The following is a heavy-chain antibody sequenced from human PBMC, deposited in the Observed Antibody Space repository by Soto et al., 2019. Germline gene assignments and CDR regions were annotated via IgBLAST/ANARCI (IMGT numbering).Heavy chain of an antibody. Sequence: SETLSLTCTVSGGSISGYYWSWIRQPPGKGLEWIGYIYYSGSTNYNPSLKSRVTISIDTSKNQFSLKLSSVTAADTAVYYCARTYYDFWSGYWRWFDPWGQGTLVTVST. CDR2: IYYSGST. J-gene: IGHJ5*02. V-gene: IGHV4-59*01. CDR3: ARTYYDFWSGYWRWFDP. CDR1: GGSISGYY. D-gene: IGHD3-3*01.